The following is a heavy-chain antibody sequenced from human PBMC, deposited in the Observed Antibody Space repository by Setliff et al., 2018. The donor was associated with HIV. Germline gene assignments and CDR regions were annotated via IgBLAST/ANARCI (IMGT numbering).Heavy chain of an antibody. V-gene: IGHV4-59*12. Sequence: SETLSLTCTVSGGSITNYYWSWIRQPPGKGLEWIRYIYCRGETNYKPSLKRRVYISVYTSKKYLSLNLSSVTDAETAVYYWARDGDDSGSYLFEFWGQGTLVTVSS. D-gene: IGHD3-10*01. J-gene: IGHJ4*03. CDR1: GGSITNYY. CDR2: IYCRGET. CDR3: ARDGDDSGSYLFEF.